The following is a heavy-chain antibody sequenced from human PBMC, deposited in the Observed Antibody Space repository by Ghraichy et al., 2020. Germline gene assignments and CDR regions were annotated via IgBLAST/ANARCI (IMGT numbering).Heavy chain of an antibody. V-gene: IGHV3-30*02. CDR2: ITNDGGNK. CDR1: GFTFGDYG. D-gene: IGHD2-2*01. CDR3: TKDLPCTSSTCFPSYSDSDLDV. J-gene: IGHJ6*02. Sequence: GGSLRLSCGATGFTFGDYGMHWVRQAPGKGLEWVSFITNDGGNKYYVDSVKGRFTISRDNSKNTLYLEMNTLRVEDTAVYYCTKDLPCTSSTCFPSYSDSDLDVGGQGTAVTVSS.